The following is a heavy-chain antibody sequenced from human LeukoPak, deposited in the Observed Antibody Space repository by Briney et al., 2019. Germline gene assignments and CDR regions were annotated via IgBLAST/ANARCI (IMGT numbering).Heavy chain of an antibody. CDR2: ISGSGGST. CDR1: GFTFSSYA. V-gene: IGHV3-23*01. Sequence: GGSLRLSCAASGFTFSSYAMSWVRQAPGKGLEWVSAISGSGGSTYYADSVKGRFTISRDNSKNTLYLQMNSLRAEDTAVYYCAKVPFGELLSWYYFDYWGQGTLVTVPS. D-gene: IGHD3-10*01. CDR3: AKVPFGELLSWYYFDY. J-gene: IGHJ4*02.